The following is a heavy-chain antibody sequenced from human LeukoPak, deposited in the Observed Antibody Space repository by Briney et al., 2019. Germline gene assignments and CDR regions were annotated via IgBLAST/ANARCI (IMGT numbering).Heavy chain of an antibody. CDR2: ISAYNGNT. V-gene: IGHV1-18*01. D-gene: IGHD6-19*01. CDR3: VGALRLVRGFYYFDY. CDR1: GYTFTSYG. J-gene: IGHJ4*02. Sequence: GASVKVSCKASGYTFTSYGISWVRQAPGQGLEWMGWISAYNGNTNYAQKLQGRVTISRDTSATTAYMELSSLSSEDTAVYYCVGALRLVRGFYYFDYWGQGTLVTVSS.